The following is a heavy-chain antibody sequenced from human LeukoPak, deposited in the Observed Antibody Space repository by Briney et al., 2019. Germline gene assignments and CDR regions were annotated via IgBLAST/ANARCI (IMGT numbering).Heavy chain of an antibody. D-gene: IGHD2-2*01. CDR2: IIPIFGTA. CDR1: GGTFSSYA. CDR3: AREGHQLLLPASNWFDP. V-gene: IGHV1-69*01. J-gene: IGHJ5*02. Sequence: SVKVSCKASGGTFSSYAISWVRQAPGQGLVWMGGIIPIFGTANYAQKFQGRVTITADESTSTAYMELSSLRSEDTAVYYCAREGHQLLLPASNWFDPWGQGTLVTVSS.